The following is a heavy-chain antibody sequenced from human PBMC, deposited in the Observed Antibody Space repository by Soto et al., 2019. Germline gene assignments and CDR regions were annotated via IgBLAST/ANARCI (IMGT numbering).Heavy chain of an antibody. V-gene: IGHV3-7*01. Sequence: EVQLVESGGGLVQPGGSLRLSCAGSGFIFGNFWMTWVRQAPGKGLEWVAHIKQDGSEKYYVDSVKGRFTISRDNVKNSLYLQMNSLRSEDTAVYYCARGTGGATSSGKDQFDYWGQGTLVPVSS. CDR1: GFIFGNFW. CDR2: IKQDGSEK. CDR3: ARGTGGATSSGKDQFDY. D-gene: IGHD1-26*01. J-gene: IGHJ4*02.